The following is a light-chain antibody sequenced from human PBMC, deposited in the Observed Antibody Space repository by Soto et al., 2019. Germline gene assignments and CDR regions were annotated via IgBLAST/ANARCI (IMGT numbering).Light chain of an antibody. V-gene: IGLV2-14*03. CDR3: SSYTSSSTHV. J-gene: IGLJ1*01. CDR2: DVN. Sequence: QSVLTQPASVSGSPGQSITISCTGTSSDIGAFTFVSWYQQHPGKVPKLMIFDVNRRPSGVSDRFSGSKSGNTASLTISVLQAEDEGDYYFSSYTSSSTHVFGSGTKVTVL. CDR1: SSDIGAFTF.